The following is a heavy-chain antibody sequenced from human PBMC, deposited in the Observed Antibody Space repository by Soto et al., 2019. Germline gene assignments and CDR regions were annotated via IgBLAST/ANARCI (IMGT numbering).Heavy chain of an antibody. J-gene: IGHJ4*02. CDR2: IIPILGIA. CDR1: GGTFSSYT. Sequence: QVQLVQSGAEVKKPGSSVKFSCKASGGTFSSYTISWVRQAPGQGLEWMGRIIPILGIANYGQKFQGRVTITADKSTSTAYMELSSLRSEDTAVYYCAREGQTRYFDYWGQGTLVTVSS. V-gene: IGHV1-69*08. CDR3: AREGQTRYFDY.